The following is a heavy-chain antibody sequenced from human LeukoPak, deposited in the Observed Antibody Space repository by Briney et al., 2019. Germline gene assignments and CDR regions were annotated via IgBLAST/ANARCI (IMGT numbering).Heavy chain of an antibody. V-gene: IGHV1-2*02. J-gene: IGHJ4*02. D-gene: IGHD5-12*01. CDR3: ARGMGYSGHDGIDY. CDR2: INPNGGGT. CDR1: GYTFTGYY. Sequence: ASVKVSCKASGYTFTGYYMHWVRQAPGQGLEWMGWINPNGGGTNYAQKFQGRVTMTRDTSISTAYMELSRLRSDDTAVYYCARGMGYSGHDGIDYWGQGTLVTVSS.